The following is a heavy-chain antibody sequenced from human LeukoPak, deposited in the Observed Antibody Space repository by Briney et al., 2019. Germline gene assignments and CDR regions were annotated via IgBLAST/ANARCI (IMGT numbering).Heavy chain of an antibody. CDR2: ISYDGTKK. CDR3: AKGVADVIVVITAIDY. CDR1: GFGFSNYA. Sequence: GRSLRLSCVASGFGFSNYAMHWVRQAPGKGLEWVAVISYDGTKKYYADSAKGRFTISRDNSNYTRFLQMNSLRVEDTAVYYCAKGVADVIVVITAIDYWGQGTLVTVSS. V-gene: IGHV3-30*18. D-gene: IGHD3-22*01. J-gene: IGHJ4*02.